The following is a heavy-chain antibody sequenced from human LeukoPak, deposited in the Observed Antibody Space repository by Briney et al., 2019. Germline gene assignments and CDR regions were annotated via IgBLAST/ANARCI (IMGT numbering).Heavy chain of an antibody. CDR3: ACSRAGDYIKYGMDV. Sequence: GGSLRLSCEVSGFTVSSNYMSWFRQAPGKGLEWVSVLYSGGSTYYADSVKGRFTISRDNSRNTLFLQMNNLRAEDTAVYHCACSRAGDYIKYGMDVWGQGTTVTVSS. CDR1: GFTVSSNY. CDR2: LYSGGST. D-gene: IGHD4-11*01. V-gene: IGHV3-66*01. J-gene: IGHJ6*02.